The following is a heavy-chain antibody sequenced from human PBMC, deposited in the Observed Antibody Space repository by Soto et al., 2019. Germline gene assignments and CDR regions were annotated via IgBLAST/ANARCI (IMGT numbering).Heavy chain of an antibody. V-gene: IGHV5-51*01. Sequence: GESLKISCKASGYTFTSYWIGWVRQMPGKGLEWMGFIYPGDSDARYSPSFEGQVTISVDTSINTAYLRWNSLKASDTAIYYCARQPDYNILTGYLYYFDYWGQGTPVTVSP. CDR1: GYTFTSYW. CDR3: ARQPDYNILTGYLYYFDY. CDR2: IYPGDSDA. J-gene: IGHJ4*02. D-gene: IGHD3-9*01.